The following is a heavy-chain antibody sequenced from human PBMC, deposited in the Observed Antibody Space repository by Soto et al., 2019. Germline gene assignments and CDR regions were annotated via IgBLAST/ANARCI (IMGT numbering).Heavy chain of an antibody. CDR1: GFTFSSYA. CDR2: ISGSGGST. CDR3: AAAGTAYDAFDS. V-gene: IGHV3-23*01. Sequence: GGSLRLSCVASGFTFSSYAMSWVRQAPGKGLEWVSAISGSGGSTYYADSVKGRFTISRDNSKNTLYLQMNSLRAEDTAGYYCAAAGTAYDAFDSWGQGTMVTVSS. D-gene: IGHD6-13*01. J-gene: IGHJ3*02.